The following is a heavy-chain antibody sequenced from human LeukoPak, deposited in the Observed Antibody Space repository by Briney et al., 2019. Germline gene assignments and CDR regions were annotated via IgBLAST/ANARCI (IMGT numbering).Heavy chain of an antibody. CDR3: ARSRPYYYYDSSGYEDY. CDR1: GFTFSSYS. Sequence: GGSLRLSCAASGFTFSSYSMNWVRQAPGKGLEWVSSISSSSSYIYYADSVKGRFTISRDNAKNSLYLQMNGLRAEDTAVYYCARSRPYYYYDSSGYEDYWGQGTLVTVSS. CDR2: ISSSSSYI. J-gene: IGHJ4*02. D-gene: IGHD3-22*01. V-gene: IGHV3-21*01.